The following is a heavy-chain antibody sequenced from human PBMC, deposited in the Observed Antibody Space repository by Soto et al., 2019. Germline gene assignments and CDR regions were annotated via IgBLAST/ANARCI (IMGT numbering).Heavy chain of an antibody. CDR3: ARVYCSTTTCHVQAFDS. D-gene: IGHD2-2*01. CDR1: GFTFSSYE. V-gene: IGHV3-48*03. CDR2: ISSSGDIS. Sequence: PGGSLRLSCAASGFTFSSYEMNWVRQAPGKTLEWVSYISSSGDISYYADSVRGRFTISRDNAKNSLSLQMNSLRVEDTAVYYCARVYCSTTTCHVQAFDSWGQGTLVTVSS. J-gene: IGHJ4*02.